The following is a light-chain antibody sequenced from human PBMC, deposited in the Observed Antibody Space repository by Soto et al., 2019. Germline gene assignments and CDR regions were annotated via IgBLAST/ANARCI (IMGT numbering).Light chain of an antibody. V-gene: IGLV2-14*03. CDR1: SSDVGGYNY. CDR3: SSYTTSNTRQIV. CDR2: DVS. J-gene: IGLJ1*01. Sequence: QSALTHPASVSGVPVESSTISCTGTSSDVGGYNYVSWYQHHPGKAPKLIIYDVSNRPSGVSNRFSGSKSGNTASLTISGLQPEDEADYYCSSYTTSNTRQIVFGTGTKVTVL.